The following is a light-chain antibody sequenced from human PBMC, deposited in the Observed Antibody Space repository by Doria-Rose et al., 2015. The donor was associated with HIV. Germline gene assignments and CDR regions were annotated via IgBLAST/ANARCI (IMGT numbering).Light chain of an antibody. Sequence: EIVLTQSPGTLSSFPGERATLSCRASQSFSSTYLAWYQQRPGQAPSLLIYDGSTRATGIPDRFSASGSGTDFTLTINRLEPEDFALYYCHQYGTSWTFGQGTKVEI. CDR2: DGS. J-gene: IGKJ1*01. CDR3: HQYGTSWT. CDR1: QSFSSTY. V-gene: IGKV3-20*01.